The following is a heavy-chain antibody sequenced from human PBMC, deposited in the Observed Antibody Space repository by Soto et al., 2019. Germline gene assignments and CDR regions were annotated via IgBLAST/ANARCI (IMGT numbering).Heavy chain of an antibody. V-gene: IGHV4-34*01. CDR3: ARCQRSDPFFDY. Sequence: QVQLQQWGAGLLKPSETLSLTCAVYGASFSGYYWDWIRQPPGKGLEWIGEINPDGGTNYNPSLKSRVTISIDTSRTQFSLRLNSVTAADTAVYYCARCQRSDPFFDYWGQGTLVTVSS. CDR1: GASFSGYY. CDR2: INPDGGT. J-gene: IGHJ4*02.